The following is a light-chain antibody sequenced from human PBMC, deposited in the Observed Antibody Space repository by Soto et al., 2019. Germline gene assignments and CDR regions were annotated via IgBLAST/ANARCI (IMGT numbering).Light chain of an antibody. J-gene: IGLJ1*01. Sequence: QSALTQPASVSGSPGQSITISCTGTSSDFGSYNLVSWYQQHPGKAPKLMIYEDSKRPSGVSNRFSGSKSGNTASLTISRLQAEDDADYYCCSYAGSSTYVFGTGPKVTVL. V-gene: IGLV2-23*01. CDR2: EDS. CDR3: CSYAGSSTYV. CDR1: SSDFGSYNL.